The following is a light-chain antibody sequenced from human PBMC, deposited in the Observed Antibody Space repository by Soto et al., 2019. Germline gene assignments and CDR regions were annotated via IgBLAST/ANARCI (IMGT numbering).Light chain of an antibody. CDR1: QSLLHSNGYNY. Sequence: DIVMTQSPLSLPVTPGEPASISCRSSQSLLHSNGYNYLDWYLQKPGQSPLLLIYLGSNRASGVPDRFSGSGSGTDFTLRISRVEAEDVGVYYCMQALQILFTVGPGTKVDIK. V-gene: IGKV2-28*01. CDR3: MQALQILFT. J-gene: IGKJ3*01. CDR2: LGS.